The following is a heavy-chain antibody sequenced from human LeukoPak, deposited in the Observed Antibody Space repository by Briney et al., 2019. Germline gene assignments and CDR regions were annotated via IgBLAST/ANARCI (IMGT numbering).Heavy chain of an antibody. V-gene: IGHV3-7*01. CDR3: ARENGDYVWGSRSYGGYYYGMDV. J-gene: IGHJ6*02. Sequence: GGSLRLSCAASGFTFSSYWMSWVRQAPGKGLEWVANIKQDGSEKYYVDSVKGRFTISRDNAKNSLYLQMNSLRAEDTAVYYCARENGDYVWGSRSYGGYYYGMDVWGQGTTVTVSS. CDR1: GFTFSSYW. D-gene: IGHD3-16*01. CDR2: IKQDGSEK.